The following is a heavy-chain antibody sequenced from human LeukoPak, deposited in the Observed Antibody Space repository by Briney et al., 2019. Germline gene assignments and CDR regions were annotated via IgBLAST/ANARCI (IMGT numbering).Heavy chain of an antibody. CDR1: GYTFTGYY. CDR2: INPNSGGT. J-gene: IGHJ3*02. V-gene: IGHV1-2*02. CDR3: ARPLAYCSSTSCHDAFDI. D-gene: IGHD2-2*01. Sequence: ASVKVSCKASGYTFTGYYMHWVRQAPGQGLEWMGWINPNSGGTNYAQKFQGRVTMTRDTSISTAYMELSRLRSDDTAVYSCARPLAYCSSTSCHDAFDIWGQGTMVTVSS.